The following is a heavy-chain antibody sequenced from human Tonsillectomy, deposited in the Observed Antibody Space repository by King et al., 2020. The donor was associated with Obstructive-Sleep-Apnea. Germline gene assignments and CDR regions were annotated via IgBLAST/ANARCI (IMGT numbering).Heavy chain of an antibody. CDR1: GYTFTSYG. V-gene: IGHV1-18*01. D-gene: IGHD3-3*01. J-gene: IGHJ3*01. Sequence: VQLVESGAEVKKPGASVKVSCKASGYTFTSYGISWVRQAPGQGLEWMGWISAYNGYTNYAQKFQGRVTTTTDTSTSTAYMELRSLRSDDTAVYYCARDREQDFGGEGACQRFKTDAFDSWGKGKMSTVSS. CDR3: ARDREQDFGGEGACQRFKTDAFDS. CDR2: ISAYNGYT.